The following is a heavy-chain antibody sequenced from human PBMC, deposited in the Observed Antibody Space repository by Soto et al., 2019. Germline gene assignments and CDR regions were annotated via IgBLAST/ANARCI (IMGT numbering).Heavy chain of an antibody. V-gene: IGHV2-5*02. D-gene: IGHD3-10*01. Sequence: QITLKESGPPLVRPTQTLTLTCTFSGFSLTTSGVGVGWIRQPPGKALEWLAVIYWDDDKRYSSSLKSRLTITTDTSKNPVVLTMTNMDPVDTATYYCAHHPYYGLGSYSFDYWGQGTLVTVSS. CDR3: AHHPYYGLGSYSFDY. J-gene: IGHJ4*02. CDR2: IYWDDDK. CDR1: GFSLTTSGVG.